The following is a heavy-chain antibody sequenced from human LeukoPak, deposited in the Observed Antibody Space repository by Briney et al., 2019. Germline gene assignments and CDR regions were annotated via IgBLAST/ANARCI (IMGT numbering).Heavy chain of an antibody. CDR2: MNPNSGNT. Sequence: GASVKVSCKASGYTFTSYDINWVRQATGQGLEWMGWMNPNSGNTGYAQKFQGRVTMTTDTSTSTAYMELRSLRSDDTAVYYCARGLLYYDSSGYYSWGQGTLVTVSS. CDR1: GYTFTSYD. CDR3: ARGLLYYDSSGYYS. V-gene: IGHV1-8*01. J-gene: IGHJ4*02. D-gene: IGHD3-22*01.